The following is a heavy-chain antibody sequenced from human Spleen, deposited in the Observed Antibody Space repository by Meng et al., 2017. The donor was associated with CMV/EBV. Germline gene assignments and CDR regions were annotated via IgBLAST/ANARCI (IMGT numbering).Heavy chain of an antibody. CDR1: GGSISSSSYY. V-gene: IGHV4-39*07. CDR2: IYYSGTT. Sequence: SETLSLTCTVSGGSISSSSYYWGWIRQPPGKGLEWIGAIYYSGTTYYSPSLTSRVTMSVDTSKNQFSVKLTSVTAADTAVYYCASARGHTIYGVYLDYWGQGALVTVSS. D-gene: IGHD3-3*01. CDR3: ASARGHTIYGVYLDY. J-gene: IGHJ4*02.